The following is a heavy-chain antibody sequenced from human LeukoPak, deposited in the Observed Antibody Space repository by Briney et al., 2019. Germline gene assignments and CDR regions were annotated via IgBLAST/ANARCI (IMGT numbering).Heavy chain of an antibody. D-gene: IGHD3-10*01. J-gene: IGHJ4*02. CDR1: GGSISSYY. V-gene: IGHV4-59*01. CDR3: ARHGSGSYRQFDY. Sequence: SETLSLTCTVSGGSISSYYWSWIRQPPGKGLEWIGFIYYTGSTNYNPSLTSRVIISVDTSRNQFSLKLTSVTAADTAVYYCARHGSGSYRQFDYWGQGTLVTVSP. CDR2: IYYTGST.